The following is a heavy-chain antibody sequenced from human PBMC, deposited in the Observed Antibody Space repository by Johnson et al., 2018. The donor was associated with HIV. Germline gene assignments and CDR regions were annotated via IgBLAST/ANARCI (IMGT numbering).Heavy chain of an antibody. CDR1: GFTFSNAW. Sequence: VQLVESGGGLVKPGGSLRLSCAASGFTFSNAWMSWVRQAPGKGLEWVGRIKSKTDGGTTDYAAPVKGRFTISRDDSKNTLYLQMNSLRAEDTAMYYCARSPGEADAFDIWGQGTMVTVSS. J-gene: IGHJ3*02. V-gene: IGHV3-15*01. CDR2: IKSKTDGGTT. CDR3: ARSPGEADAFDI. D-gene: IGHD3-10*01.